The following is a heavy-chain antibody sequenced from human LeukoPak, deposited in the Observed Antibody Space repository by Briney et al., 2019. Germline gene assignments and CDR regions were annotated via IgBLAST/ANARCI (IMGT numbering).Heavy chain of an antibody. Sequence: GESLKISCQVSGYSFNTYWIGWVRQMPGKGLEWMGVIYPGDSDARYSPSFQGQVTVSADRSISTAYLQWSSLKASDTAMYYCARQFYYDRSGFFEGAYWGQGSLVTVSS. J-gene: IGHJ4*02. V-gene: IGHV5-51*01. CDR2: IYPGDSDA. D-gene: IGHD3-22*01. CDR3: ARQFYYDRSGFFEGAY. CDR1: GYSFNTYW.